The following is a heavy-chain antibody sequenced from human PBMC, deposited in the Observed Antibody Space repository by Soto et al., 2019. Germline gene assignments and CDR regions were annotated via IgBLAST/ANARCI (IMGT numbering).Heavy chain of an antibody. V-gene: IGHV3-23*01. Sequence: VQLLESGGGLVQPGGSLRISCAASGFTFSTYAISWVRQAPGKGLEWVSTITATGGTRDYADSVKGRFTISRDNSKNTVYLQMNSLRAEDTAIYYCARGFFWSVPTPGYWGQGTLVTVSS. CDR2: ITATGGTR. J-gene: IGHJ4*02. CDR1: GFTFSTYA. D-gene: IGHD3-3*01. CDR3: ARGFFWSVPTPGY.